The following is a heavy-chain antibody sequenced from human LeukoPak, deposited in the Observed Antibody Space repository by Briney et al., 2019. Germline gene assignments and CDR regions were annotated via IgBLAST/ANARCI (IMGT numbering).Heavy chain of an antibody. CDR2: IYYSGSP. D-gene: IGHD5-12*01. CDR1: GGSISSYY. CDR3: AREGGYSGYFDY. J-gene: IGHJ4*02. Sequence: SETLSLTCTVSGGSISSYYWSWIRQPPGKGLEWIGYIYYSGSPDYNPSLKSRLTISVDTSKNEFSLKLNSFTAADTAVYYCAREGGYSGYFDYWGQGTLVTVSS. V-gene: IGHV4-59*01.